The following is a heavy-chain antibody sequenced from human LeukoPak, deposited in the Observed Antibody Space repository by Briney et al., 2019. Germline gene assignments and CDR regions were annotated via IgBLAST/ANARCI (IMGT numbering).Heavy chain of an antibody. Sequence: GRSLRLSCAASGFTFDDYAMHWVRQAPGKGLEWVSGISWNSGSIGYADSVKGRFTISRDNAKNSLYLQMNSLRAEDTAVYYCASLTFGGVIVPVDYWGQGTLVTVSS. CDR3: ASLTFGGVIVPVDY. D-gene: IGHD3-16*02. V-gene: IGHV3-9*01. J-gene: IGHJ4*02. CDR2: ISWNSGSI. CDR1: GFTFDDYA.